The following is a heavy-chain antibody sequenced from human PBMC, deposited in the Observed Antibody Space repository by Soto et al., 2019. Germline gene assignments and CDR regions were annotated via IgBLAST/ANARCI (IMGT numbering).Heavy chain of an antibody. CDR1: GGSITSYR. Sequence: QVQLQESGPGLVKPLETLSLTCTVSGGSITSYRWSWIRQSAGKGVEWIGRINTSGNTHYNPSLKSQVTVSIDTSRNQFFLTVNSVTAADSAVYYCARESGDNWDYEAYWGQGTPVTVSS. CDR2: INTSGNT. CDR3: ARESGDNWDYEAY. D-gene: IGHD1-7*01. J-gene: IGHJ4*02. V-gene: IGHV4-4*07.